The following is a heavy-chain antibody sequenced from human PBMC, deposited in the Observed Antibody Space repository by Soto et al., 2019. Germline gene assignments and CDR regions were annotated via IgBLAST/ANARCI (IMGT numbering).Heavy chain of an antibody. J-gene: IGHJ4*02. CDR2: ISWDDDK. CDR3: ARRNCSTDDCFHFDY. V-gene: IGHV2-5*02. D-gene: IGHD2-2*01. Sequence: QITLKESGPTLVKPTQPLTLTCTLSGVSLKTTGVGVAGIRQPPGKALEGLAVISWDDDKRYSPSLRNRFTITKDTSKNAVLLTVTNVDPVDTGTYYCARRNCSTDDCFHFDYWGQGTPLTVSS. CDR1: GVSLKTTGVG.